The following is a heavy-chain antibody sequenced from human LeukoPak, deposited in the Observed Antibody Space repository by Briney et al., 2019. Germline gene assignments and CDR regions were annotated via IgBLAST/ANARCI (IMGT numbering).Heavy chain of an antibody. D-gene: IGHD3-22*01. J-gene: IGHJ4*02. CDR3: ARGRGYYDSSGYSHGFDY. Sequence: SETLSLTCTVSGGSISTSSYYWGWIRQPPGKGLECIGNIYYSGSTYYNPSLKSRVTISVDTSKNQFSLKLSSVTAADTAVYYCARGRGYYDSSGYSHGFDYWGQGTLVTVSS. CDR1: GGSISTSSYY. V-gene: IGHV4-39*07. CDR2: IYYSGST.